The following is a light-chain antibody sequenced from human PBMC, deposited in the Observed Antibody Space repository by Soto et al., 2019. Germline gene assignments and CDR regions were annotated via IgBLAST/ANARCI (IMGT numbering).Light chain of an antibody. CDR1: QSVSSY. CDR2: DAS. Sequence: EIVLTQSPATLSLSPGERATLSCRASQSVSSYLAWYQQKPGQAPRLLIYDASNRATGIPARFSGSGSGTDFPLTISSLEPEDFAVYSCQQRSNSPRTFGQGTKVEIK. V-gene: IGKV3-11*01. CDR3: QQRSNSPRT. J-gene: IGKJ1*01.